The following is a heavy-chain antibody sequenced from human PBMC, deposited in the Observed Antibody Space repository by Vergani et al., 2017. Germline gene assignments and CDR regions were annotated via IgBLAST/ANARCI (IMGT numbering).Heavy chain of an antibody. CDR3: ARDRLDCSSTSCYSLNWYFDL. V-gene: IGHV3-33*01. CDR2: IWYDGSNK. Sequence: VHLAESGGGFFQPGGSLRLSCAASGFTFSSYGMHWVRQAPGKGLEWVAVIWYDGSNKYYADSVKGRFTISRDNSKNTLYLQVNSLRAEDTAVYYCARDRLDCSSTSCYSLNWYFDLWGRGTLVTVSS. J-gene: IGHJ2*01. CDR1: GFTFSSYG. D-gene: IGHD2-2*02.